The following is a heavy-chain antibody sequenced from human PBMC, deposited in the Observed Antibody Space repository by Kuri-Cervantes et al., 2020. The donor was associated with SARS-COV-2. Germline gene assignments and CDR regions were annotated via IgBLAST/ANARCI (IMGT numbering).Heavy chain of an antibody. V-gene: IGHV1-46*01. Sequence: ASVKVSCKASGYTFTSYYMHWVRQAPGQGLEWMGIINPSGGSTSYAQKFQGRVTMTTDTSTSTAYMGLRSLRSDDTAVYYCARDLPYCGGDCFASLDYWGQGTLVTVSS. CDR1: GYTFTSYY. J-gene: IGHJ4*02. CDR2: INPSGGST. D-gene: IGHD2-21*02. CDR3: ARDLPYCGGDCFASLDY.